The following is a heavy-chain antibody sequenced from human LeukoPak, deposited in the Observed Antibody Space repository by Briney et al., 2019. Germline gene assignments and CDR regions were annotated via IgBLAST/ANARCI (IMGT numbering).Heavy chain of an antibody. J-gene: IGHJ3*02. CDR3: ARGFPVGATYDAFDI. Sequence: ASVNVSCKASGYTFTGYYMHWVRQAPGQGLEWMGWINPNSGGTNYAQKFQGRVTMTRDTSISTAYMELSRLRSDDTAVYYCARGFPVGATYDAFDIWGQGTMVTVSS. V-gene: IGHV1-2*02. CDR2: INPNSGGT. D-gene: IGHD1-26*01. CDR1: GYTFTGYY.